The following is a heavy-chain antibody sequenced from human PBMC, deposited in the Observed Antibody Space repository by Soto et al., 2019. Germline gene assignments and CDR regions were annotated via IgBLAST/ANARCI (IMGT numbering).Heavy chain of an antibody. CDR2: ISACNGNT. J-gene: IGHJ5*02. CDR3: ARNIVVVPAAKGWFDP. Sequence: RASVKVSCKASGYTFTSYGISWVRQAPGQGLEWTGWISACNGNTNYAQKLQGRVTMTTDTSTSTAYMELRSLRSDDTAVYYCARNIVVVPAAKGWFDPWGQGTLVTVSS. D-gene: IGHD2-2*01. V-gene: IGHV1-18*04. CDR1: GYTFTSYG.